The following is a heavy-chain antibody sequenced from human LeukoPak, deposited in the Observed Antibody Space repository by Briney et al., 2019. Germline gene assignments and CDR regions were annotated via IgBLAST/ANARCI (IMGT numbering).Heavy chain of an antibody. J-gene: IGHJ3*02. CDR2: IYSDGST. CDR1: GFTVSSSY. V-gene: IGHV3-53*01. Sequence: GGSLRLSCAASGFTVSSSYMSWVRQAPGKWLEWVSIIYSDGSTYYADSVKGRFTISRDNSKNTLSLQMNSLRAEDTAVYYCARGRSGFSYAFDIWGQGTMVTVSS. CDR3: ARGRSGFSYAFDI. D-gene: IGHD3-22*01.